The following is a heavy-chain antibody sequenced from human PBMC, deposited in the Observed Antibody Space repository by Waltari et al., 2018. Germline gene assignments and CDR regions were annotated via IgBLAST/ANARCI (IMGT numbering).Heavy chain of an antibody. Sequence: EVQLVESGGGLVQPGGSLKLSCAASGFTFSGSAMHWVRQASGKGLEWVGRIRSKANVYATAYAASVKGRFTISRDDSKNTAYLQMNSLKTEDTAVYYCTRPIDTDSSSWYEVERSWFDPWGQGTLVTVSS. CDR2: IRSKANVYAT. CDR1: GFTFSGSA. D-gene: IGHD6-13*01. CDR3: TRPIDTDSSSWYEVERSWFDP. J-gene: IGHJ5*02. V-gene: IGHV3-73*02.